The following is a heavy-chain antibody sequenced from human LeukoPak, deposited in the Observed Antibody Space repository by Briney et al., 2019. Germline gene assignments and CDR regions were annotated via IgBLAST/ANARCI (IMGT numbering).Heavy chain of an antibody. D-gene: IGHD1-26*01. V-gene: IGHV3-23*01. CDR3: AKSSGGYGRYYFDY. CDR2: ISGSGGST. J-gene: IGHJ4*02. Sequence: SGGSLRLSCAASGFTLSSYAMSRVRQAPGKGLEWVSAISGSGGSTYYADSVKGRFTISRDNSKNTLYLQMNSLRAEDTAVYYCAKSSGGYGRYYFDYWGQGTLVTVSS. CDR1: GFTLSSYA.